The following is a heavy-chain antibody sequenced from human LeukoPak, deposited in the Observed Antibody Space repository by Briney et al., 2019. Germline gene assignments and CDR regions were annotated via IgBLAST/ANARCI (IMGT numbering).Heavy chain of an antibody. CDR1: GGTFSSYT. J-gene: IGHJ4*02. V-gene: IGHV1-69*02. D-gene: IGHD6-19*01. Sequence: SVKVSCKASGGTFSSYTTSWVRQAPGQGLEWMGRIIPILGIANYAQKFQGRVTITADKSTSTAYMELSSLRSEDTAVYYCARVDRAVAGTPHYWGQGTLVTVSS. CDR3: ARVDRAVAGTPHY. CDR2: IIPILGIA.